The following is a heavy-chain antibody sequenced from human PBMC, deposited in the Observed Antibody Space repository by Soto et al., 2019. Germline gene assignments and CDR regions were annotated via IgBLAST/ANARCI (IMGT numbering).Heavy chain of an antibody. D-gene: IGHD6-19*01. CDR2: IYYTGRT. CDR1: GYSITNGYY. J-gene: IGHJ4*02. Sequence: SETLSLTCAVSGYSITNGYYWGWIREPPGKGLEWIGSIYYTGRTYYNPSLKSRVTISVDTSKNQFSLKLSSVTAADTAMYYCARDRSAVATTWDYWGQGALVTVSS. V-gene: IGHV4-38-2*02. CDR3: ARDRSAVATTWDY.